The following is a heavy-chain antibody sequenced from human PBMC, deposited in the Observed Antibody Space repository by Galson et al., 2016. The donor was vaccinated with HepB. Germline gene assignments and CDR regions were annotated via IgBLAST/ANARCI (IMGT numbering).Heavy chain of an antibody. CDR1: GPSVTNGSYH. D-gene: IGHD3-3*01. V-gene: IGHV4-61*01. CDR2: VYSSGQT. CDR3: VARERRDRSAFDY. Sequence: SETLSLTCSVSGPSVTNGSYHWSWIRQPPGKGLEWIGYVYSSGQTNYNPSLESRVTMSIDTSENQFSLRLNSVTAADRAMYYCVARERRDRSAFDYWGQGTLVTVSS. J-gene: IGHJ4*02.